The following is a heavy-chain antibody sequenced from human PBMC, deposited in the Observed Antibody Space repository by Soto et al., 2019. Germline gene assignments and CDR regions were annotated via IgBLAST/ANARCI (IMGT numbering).Heavy chain of an antibody. Sequence: ASLKVSCKASGDTFTGYYMHWVRQAPGQGLEWMGWINPNSGGTNYAQKFQGWVTMTRDTSISTAYMELSRLRSDDTAVYYCAREGGRQHYYYYGMDVWGQGTTVTVSS. CDR3: AREGGRQHYYYYGMDV. D-gene: IGHD1-26*01. CDR2: INPNSGGT. V-gene: IGHV1-2*04. CDR1: GDTFTGYY. J-gene: IGHJ6*02.